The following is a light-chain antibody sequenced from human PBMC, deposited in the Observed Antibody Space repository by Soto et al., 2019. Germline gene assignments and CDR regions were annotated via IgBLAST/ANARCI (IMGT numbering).Light chain of an antibody. CDR2: DNN. CDR1: SSNIGNNF. V-gene: IGLV1-51*01. Sequence: QSVLTQPPSVSAAPGQKVIISCSGSSSNIGNNFVSWYQQLPGTAPKLLIYDNNKRPSGIPDRFSGSKSGTSATLGITGLQTGDEADYYCGTWDSSLSAAGVFGTGTKVTVL. CDR3: GTWDSSLSAAGV. J-gene: IGLJ1*01.